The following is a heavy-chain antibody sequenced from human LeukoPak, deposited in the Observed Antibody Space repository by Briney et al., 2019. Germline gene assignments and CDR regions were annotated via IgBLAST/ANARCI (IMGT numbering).Heavy chain of an antibody. V-gene: IGHV3-7*01. J-gene: IGHJ4*02. Sequence: GGSLRLSCAASGFTFSTYWMNWVRQAPGKGLEWVAHIKQDGRDKYYVDSVKGRFTISRDNAKNSLFLQMNSLRAEDTAVYYCARDREANWSDYWGQGTLVTVSS. CDR3: ARDREANWSDY. CDR2: IKQDGRDK. D-gene: IGHD1-1*01. CDR1: GFTFSTYW.